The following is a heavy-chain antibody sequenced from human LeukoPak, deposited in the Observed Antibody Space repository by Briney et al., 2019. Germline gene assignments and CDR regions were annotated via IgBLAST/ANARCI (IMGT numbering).Heavy chain of an antibody. V-gene: IGHV1-2*02. CDR2: INPNSGGT. CDR3: ARVAEPYNSGGYFDY. D-gene: IGHD6-25*01. Sequence: ASVKVSCKASGYTFTGYYMHWVRQAPGQGLEWMGWINPNSGGTNYAQKFQGRVTMTRDTSISTAYMELSSLRSEDTAVYYCARVAEPYNSGGYFDYWGQGTLVTVSS. CDR1: GYTFTGYY. J-gene: IGHJ4*02.